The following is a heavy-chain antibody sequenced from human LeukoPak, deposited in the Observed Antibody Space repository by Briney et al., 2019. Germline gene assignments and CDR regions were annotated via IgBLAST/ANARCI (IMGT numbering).Heavy chain of an antibody. CDR1: GYTFTSYG. Sequence: GASVKVSCKASGYTFTSYGISWVRQAPGQGLEWMGWISAYNGNTNYAQKLQGRVTMTTDTSTSTAYMELRSLRSDDTAVYYCARGGGLWDDSSGYYYPADYWGQGTLVTVSS. CDR2: ISAYNGNT. D-gene: IGHD3-22*01. CDR3: ARGGGLWDDSSGYYYPADY. V-gene: IGHV1-18*01. J-gene: IGHJ4*02.